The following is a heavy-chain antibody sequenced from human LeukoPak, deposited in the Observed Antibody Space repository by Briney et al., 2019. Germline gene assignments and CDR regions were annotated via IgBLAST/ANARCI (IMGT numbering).Heavy chain of an antibody. CDR3: ARRWFGEIDY. CDR2: IYHSGST. J-gene: IGHJ4*02. CDR1: GYSISSGYY. D-gene: IGHD3-10*01. V-gene: IGHV4-38-2*01. Sequence: SETLSLTCAVSGYSISSGYYWGWIRQPPGKGLEWIGSIYHSGSTYYNPSLKSRVTISVDTCKNQFSLKLSSVTAADTAVYYCARRWFGEIDYWGQGTLVTVSS.